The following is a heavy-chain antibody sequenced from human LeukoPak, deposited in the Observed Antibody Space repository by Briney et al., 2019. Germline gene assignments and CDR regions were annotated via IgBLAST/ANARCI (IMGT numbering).Heavy chain of an antibody. CDR1: GFTFSSYG. CDR2: IRYDGSNK. CDR3: ATVGTWERNFDY. J-gene: IGHJ4*02. Sequence: PGGSLRLSCAASGFTFSSYGMHWVRQAPGKGLEWVAFIRYDGSNKYYADSVKGRFTISRDNSKNTLYLQMNSLRAEDTAVYYCATVGTWERNFDYWGQGTLVTVSS. V-gene: IGHV3-30*02. D-gene: IGHD1-26*01.